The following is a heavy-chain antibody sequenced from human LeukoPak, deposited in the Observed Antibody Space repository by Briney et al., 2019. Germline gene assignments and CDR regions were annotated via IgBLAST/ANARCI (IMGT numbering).Heavy chain of an antibody. J-gene: IGHJ4*02. CDR3: AKAPWQQHPAPIFDY. CDR1: GFTFSSYA. Sequence: GGSLRLSCAASGFTFSSYAMSWVRQAPGKGLEWVSAISGSGGSTYYADSVKGRFTISRDNSKNTLYLQMNSLGAEDTAVYYCAKAPWQQHPAPIFDYWGQGTLVTVSS. CDR2: ISGSGGST. D-gene: IGHD1/OR15-1a*01. V-gene: IGHV3-23*01.